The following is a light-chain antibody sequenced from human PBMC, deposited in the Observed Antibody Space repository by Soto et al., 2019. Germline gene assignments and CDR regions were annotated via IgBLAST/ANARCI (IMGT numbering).Light chain of an antibody. CDR1: SSDVGGYNY. J-gene: IGLJ1*01. CDR2: ANG. CDR3: QSYDRSLSGYV. Sequence: QSALTQPASVSGSPGQSITISCTGTSSDVGGYNYVSWYQQLPGTAPKLLIYANGNRPSGVPDRFSGSKSGTSASLAITGLQAEDEADYYCQSYDRSLSGYVLGTGTKVTVL. V-gene: IGLV1-40*01.